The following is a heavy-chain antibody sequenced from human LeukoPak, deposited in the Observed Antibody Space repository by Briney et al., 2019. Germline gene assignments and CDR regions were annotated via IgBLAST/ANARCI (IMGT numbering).Heavy chain of an antibody. CDR1: GGSISSSSYY. CDR2: IYYSGST. D-gene: IGHD5-24*01. Sequence: SETLSLTCTVSGGSISSSSYYWGWIRQPPGKGLEWIGSIYYSGSTYYNPSLKSRVTISVDTSKNQFSLKLSSVTAADTAVYYCARLGRMATIGCLFDYWGQGTLVTVSS. CDR3: ARLGRMATIGCLFDY. J-gene: IGHJ4*02. V-gene: IGHV4-39*01.